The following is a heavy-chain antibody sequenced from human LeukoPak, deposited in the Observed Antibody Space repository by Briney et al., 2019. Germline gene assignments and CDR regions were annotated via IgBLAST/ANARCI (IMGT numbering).Heavy chain of an antibody. D-gene: IGHD1-26*01. CDR1: EFIYW. J-gene: IGHJ4*02. Sequence: PGGSLRLSCAVSEFIYWMSWVRQAPGKGREWVGSIKEDGSERYYGDSVKGRFTISSDNTKNALYLQMNTLRAEDTAVYYCATEDGDSGSFYFDHWGQGTLVTVSS. V-gene: IGHV3-7*01. CDR2: IKEDGSER. CDR3: ATEDGDSGSFYFDH.